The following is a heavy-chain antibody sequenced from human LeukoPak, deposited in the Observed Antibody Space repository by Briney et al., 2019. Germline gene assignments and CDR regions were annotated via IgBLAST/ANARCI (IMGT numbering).Heavy chain of an antibody. V-gene: IGHV1-46*01. D-gene: IGHD3-22*01. CDR3: ARVGDYYDSSGYSLWGNFDY. CDR2: INPSGGGA. J-gene: IGHJ4*02. Sequence: ASVKVSCKASGYTFTGYYMHWVRQAPGQGLEWMGIINPSGGGANYAQKFQGRVSMTRDTSTSTIYMELSSLRSEDTAVYYCARVGDYYDSSGYSLWGNFDYWGQGTLVTVSS. CDR1: GYTFTGYY.